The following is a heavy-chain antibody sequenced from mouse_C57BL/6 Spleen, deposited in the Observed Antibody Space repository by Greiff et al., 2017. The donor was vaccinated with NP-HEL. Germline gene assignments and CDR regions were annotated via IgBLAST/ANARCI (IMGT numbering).Heavy chain of an antibody. V-gene: IGHV1-15*01. J-gene: IGHJ2*01. CDR3: TRSGGQLRHFDY. Sequence: QVQLQQSGAELVRPGASVTLCCKASGYTFTDYEMHWVKQTPVHGLEWIGAIDPETGGTAYNQKFKGKAILTADKSSSTAYLELRSLTSEDSAVYYRTRSGGQLRHFDYWGQGTTLTVSS. CDR1: GYTFTDYE. CDR2: IDPETGGT. D-gene: IGHD3-2*02.